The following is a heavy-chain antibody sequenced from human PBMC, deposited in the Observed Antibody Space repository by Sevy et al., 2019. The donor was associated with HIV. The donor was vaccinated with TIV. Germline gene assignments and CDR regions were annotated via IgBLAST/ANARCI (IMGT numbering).Heavy chain of an antibody. V-gene: IGHV3-48*02. J-gene: IGHJ4*02. CDR3: VRDSDASGSVFDF. CDR1: GFSFGSYS. D-gene: IGHD3-10*01. Sequence: EGSLRLSCVGSGFSFGSYSINWIRQAPGKGLEWISYIGSSFTIHQRDSVRGRFTISRDNDKNSVYLQRNRLTDEDTAVYYCVRDSDASGSVFDFWGQGTVVTVSS. CDR2: IGSSFTI.